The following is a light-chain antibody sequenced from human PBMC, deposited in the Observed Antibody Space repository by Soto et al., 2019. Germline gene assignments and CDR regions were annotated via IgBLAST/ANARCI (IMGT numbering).Light chain of an antibody. Sequence: QSALTQPPSASGSPGQSVTISCTGTSSDVGGYNYVSWYQQYPGRAPKLVIYEVTKRPSGVPDRFSSSKSGNTASLTVSGLQAEDEADYYCSSYAASNNFYFVFGGGTQLTVL. CDR1: SSDVGGYNY. CDR3: SSYAASNNFYFV. J-gene: IGLJ3*02. V-gene: IGLV2-8*01. CDR2: EVT.